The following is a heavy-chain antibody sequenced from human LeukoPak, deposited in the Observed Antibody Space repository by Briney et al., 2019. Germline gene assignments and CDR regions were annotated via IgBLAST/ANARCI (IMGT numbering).Heavy chain of an antibody. CDR2: IYYTGST. J-gene: IGHJ4*02. CDR3: ARHRAYSSSSPFDY. V-gene: IGHV4-59*08. CDR1: GGSISSLY. Sequence: SETLSLTCSVSGGSISSLYWSWIRQPPGKGLEWIGYIYYTGSTNYNPSLKSRVTMFVGMSKNQFSLRLSSVTAADTAVYYCARHRAYSSSSPFDYWSQGTLATV. D-gene: IGHD6-6*01.